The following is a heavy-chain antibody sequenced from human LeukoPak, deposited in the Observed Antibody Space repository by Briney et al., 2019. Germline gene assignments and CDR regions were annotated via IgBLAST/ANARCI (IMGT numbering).Heavy chain of an antibody. V-gene: IGHV3-30*03. CDR2: ISYDGSNK. CDR1: GFTFSNAW. CDR3: ARDVNGMDV. Sequence: GGSLRLSCAASGFTFSNAWMNWVRQAPGKGLEWVAVISYDGSNKYYADSVKGRFTISRDNSKNTLYLQMNSLRAEDTAVYYCARDVNGMDVWGQGTTVTVSS. J-gene: IGHJ6*02.